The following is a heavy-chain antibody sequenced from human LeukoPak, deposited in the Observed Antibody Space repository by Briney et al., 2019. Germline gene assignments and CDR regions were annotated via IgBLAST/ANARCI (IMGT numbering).Heavy chain of an antibody. Sequence: GGSLRLSCAASGFTVSSNHMTWVRQAPGKGLEWVSVIYSGGSTYYSDSVKGRFIISRDNSKNKRYLQMHSLRAEDSAVYYCARDRRDSSGYYYPTWDHWGQGTLVTVSS. CDR3: ARDRRDSSGYYYPTWDH. V-gene: IGHV3-66*01. D-gene: IGHD3-22*01. CDR1: GFTVSSNH. CDR2: IYSGGST. J-gene: IGHJ4*02.